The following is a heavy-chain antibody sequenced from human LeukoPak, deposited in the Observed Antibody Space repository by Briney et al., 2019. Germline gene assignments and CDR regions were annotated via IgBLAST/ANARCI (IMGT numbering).Heavy chain of an antibody. Sequence: SVKVSCKASGGTFSSYAISWVRQAPGQGLEWMGRIIPIFGTANYAQKFQGRVTITTGESTSTAYMELSSLRSEDTAVYYCARPRYDSSAFDIWGQGTMVTVSS. CDR1: GGTFSSYA. V-gene: IGHV1-69*05. J-gene: IGHJ3*02. CDR2: IIPIFGTA. D-gene: IGHD3-22*01. CDR3: ARPRYDSSAFDI.